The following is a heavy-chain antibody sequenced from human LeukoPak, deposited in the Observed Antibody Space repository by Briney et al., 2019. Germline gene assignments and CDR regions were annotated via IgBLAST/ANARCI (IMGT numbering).Heavy chain of an antibody. D-gene: IGHD2-2*01. J-gene: IGHJ4*02. CDR2: IKQDGSEK. CDR1: GFTFDDYG. Sequence: TGGSLRLSCAASGFTFDDYGMSWVRQAPGKGLEWVANIKQDGSEKNYVDSVKGRFTISRDNAKNSLYLQMNSLRAEDTAVYYCVRGPYALYWGQGTLVSVSS. V-gene: IGHV3-7*01. CDR3: VRGPYALY.